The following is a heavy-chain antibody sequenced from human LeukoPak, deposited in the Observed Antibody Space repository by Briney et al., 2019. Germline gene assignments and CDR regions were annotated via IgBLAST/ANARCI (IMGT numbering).Heavy chain of an antibody. CDR1: GFTFSSYA. Sequence: PGGSLRLSCAASGFTFSSYAMNWARQAPGKGLEWVASINHNGNVNYYVDSVKGRFTISRDNAKNSLYLQMSNLRAEDTAVYYCARFHYYDSSHDDAFDIWGQGTMVTVSS. CDR3: ARFHYYDSSHDDAFDI. D-gene: IGHD3-22*01. V-gene: IGHV3-7*03. J-gene: IGHJ3*02. CDR2: INHNGNVN.